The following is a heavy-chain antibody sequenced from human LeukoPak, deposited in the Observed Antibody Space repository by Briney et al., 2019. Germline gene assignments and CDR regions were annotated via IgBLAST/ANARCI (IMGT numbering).Heavy chain of an antibody. Sequence: GGSLRLSCEASEFAFSTYNMNWVRQAPGKGLEWVSYISTGSSTTYYADSVKGRFTISRDNVENSLYLQMNSLRDEDTAVYYCARVAAGYSVNYFDYWGQRTLVTVSS. CDR2: ISTGSSTT. CDR3: ARVAAGYSVNYFDY. V-gene: IGHV3-48*02. J-gene: IGHJ4*02. D-gene: IGHD4-23*01. CDR1: EFAFSTYN.